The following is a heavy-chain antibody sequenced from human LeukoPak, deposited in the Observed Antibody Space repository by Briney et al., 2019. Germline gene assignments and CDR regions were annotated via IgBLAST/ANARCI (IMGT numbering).Heavy chain of an antibody. J-gene: IGHJ6*03. CDR1: GYTFTSYA. D-gene: IGHD6-19*01. CDR3: ARCIAVAGPYYYMDV. V-gene: IGHV7-4-1*02. CDR2: INTNTGNP. Sequence: ASVKVSCKASGYTFTSYAMNWVRQAPGQGLEWMGWINTNTGNPTYAQGFTGRFVFSLDTSVSTAYLQISSLKAEDTAVYYCARCIAVAGPYYYMDVWGKGTTVTVSS.